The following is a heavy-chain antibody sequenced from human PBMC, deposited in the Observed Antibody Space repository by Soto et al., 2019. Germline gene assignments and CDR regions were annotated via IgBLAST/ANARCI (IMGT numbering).Heavy chain of an antibody. CDR1: GFTFSSYS. J-gene: IGHJ4*02. D-gene: IGHD1-7*01. V-gene: IGHV3-15*07. CDR2: IKSKTDGGTT. CDR3: TTVMTGTIGFLSNFDY. Sequence: PGGSLRLSCAASGFTFSSYSMNWVRRAPGKGMEWVGRIKSKTDGGTTDYAAPVKGRFTISRDDSKNTLYLQMNSLKTEDTAVYYCTTVMTGTIGFLSNFDYWGQGTLVTVST.